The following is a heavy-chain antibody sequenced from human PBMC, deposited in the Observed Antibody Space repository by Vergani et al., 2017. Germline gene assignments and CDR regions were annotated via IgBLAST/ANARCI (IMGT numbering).Heavy chain of an antibody. CDR3: ARGYYYGSGSYYNAGLDY. CDR2: ISGSGGFT. CDR1: GFTFTNFA. V-gene: IGHV3-23*01. J-gene: IGHJ4*02. D-gene: IGHD3-10*01. Sequence: EVQLLESGGNLVQPGGSLRLSCAASGFTFTNFAMTWVRQAPGEGLEWVSGISGSGGFTYYADSVKGRFTISRDNSKNTMFLQMNNLRAEDTAVYYCARGYYYGSGSYYNAGLDYWGQGTLVTVSS.